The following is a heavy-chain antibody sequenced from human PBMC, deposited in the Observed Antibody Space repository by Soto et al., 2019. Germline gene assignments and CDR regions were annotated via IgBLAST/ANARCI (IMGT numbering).Heavy chain of an antibody. Sequence: PGGSLRLSCAASGFTFSSYTMNWVRQAPGKGLEWISYITIRGATYYADSVKGRFAMSRDDAKNSVFLQLNSLRAEDTALYFCAGDERYAFDYWGQGILVTVSS. J-gene: IGHJ4*02. CDR1: GFTFSSYT. CDR2: ITIRGAT. D-gene: IGHD5-12*01. V-gene: IGHV3-48*01. CDR3: AGDERYAFDY.